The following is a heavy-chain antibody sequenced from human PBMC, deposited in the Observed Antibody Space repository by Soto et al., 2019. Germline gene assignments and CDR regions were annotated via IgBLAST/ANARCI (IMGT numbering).Heavy chain of an antibody. CDR1: GFTFSSYA. CDR2: ISYDGSNK. D-gene: IGHD6-19*01. J-gene: IGHJ3*02. CDR3: ARDQSRRGWRAFDI. V-gene: IGHV3-30-3*01. Sequence: QVQLVESGGGVVQPGRSLRLSCAASGFTFSSYAMHWVRQAPGKGLEWVAVISYDGSNKYYADSVKGRFTISRDNSKNTLYLQMNSLSAEDTAVYYCARDQSRRGWRAFDIWGQGTMVTVSS.